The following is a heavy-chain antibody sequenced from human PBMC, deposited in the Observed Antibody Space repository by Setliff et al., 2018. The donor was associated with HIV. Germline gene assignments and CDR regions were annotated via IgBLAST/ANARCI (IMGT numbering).Heavy chain of an antibody. D-gene: IGHD6-6*01. V-gene: IGHV3-15*01. CDR3: SINSPLSS. Sequence: PGGSLRLSCAASGFTFSDVWVNWVRQAPGRGLEWVGRIKNRPAGGTTEYAAPVKGRFTISRDDSKNMAYLQMNSLKIEDTALYFCSINSPLSSWSQGTLVTVSS. CDR2: IKNRPAGGTT. J-gene: IGHJ4*02. CDR1: GFTFSDVW.